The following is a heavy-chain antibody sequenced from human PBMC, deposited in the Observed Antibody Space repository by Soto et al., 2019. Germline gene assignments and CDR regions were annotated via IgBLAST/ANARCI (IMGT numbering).Heavy chain of an antibody. J-gene: IGHJ4*02. CDR2: ISYDGSNK. CDR1: GFTFSSYA. CDR3: AREGELLPLDY. Sequence: QVQLMESGGGVVQPGRSLRLSCAASGFTFSSYAMHWVRQAPGKGLEWVAVISYDGSNKYYADSVKGRFTISRDNSKNTLYLQMNSLRAEDTAVYYCAREGELLPLDYWGQGTLVTVSS. V-gene: IGHV3-30-3*01. D-gene: IGHD1-26*01.